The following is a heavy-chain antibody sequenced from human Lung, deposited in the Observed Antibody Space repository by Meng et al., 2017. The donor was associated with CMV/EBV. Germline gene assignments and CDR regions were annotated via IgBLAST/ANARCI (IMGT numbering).Heavy chain of an antibody. CDR3: ARALDTAMVTFDY. V-gene: IGHV4-30-4*08. D-gene: IGHD5-18*01. Sequence: QVPLQQSGPGLGKPSPPLSLTCTVSGGSISSGDYYWSWIRQPPGKGLEWIGYIYYSGSTYYNPSLKSRVTISVDTSKNQFSLKLSSVTAADTAVYYCARALDTAMVTFDYWGQGTLVTVSS. J-gene: IGHJ4*02. CDR2: IYYSGST. CDR1: GGSISSGDYY.